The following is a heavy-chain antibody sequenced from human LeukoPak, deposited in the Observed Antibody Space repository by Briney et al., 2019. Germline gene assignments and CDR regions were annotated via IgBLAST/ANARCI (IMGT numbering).Heavy chain of an antibody. V-gene: IGHV1-18*01. D-gene: IGHD3-22*01. J-gene: IGHJ4*02. CDR1: GYTFTSYG. Sequence: GASVEVSCKASGYTFTSYGISWVRQAPGQGLEWMGWISAYNGNTNYAQKLQGRVTMTTDTSTSTAYMELRSLRSDDTAVYYCARDLYYDSSGWDPDSYYFDYWGQGTLVTVSS. CDR2: ISAYNGNT. CDR3: ARDLYYDSSGWDPDSYYFDY.